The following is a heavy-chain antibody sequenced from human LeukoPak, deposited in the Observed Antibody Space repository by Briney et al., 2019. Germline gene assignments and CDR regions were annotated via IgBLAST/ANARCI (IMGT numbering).Heavy chain of an antibody. CDR2: IIPSGHTT. Sequence: GGSLRLSCVASGFTFSSHCMNWVRQAPGKGLEWVSGIIPSGHTTYYADSVRGRFTISRDNSRNTVYLQMNSLRAEDTAVYYCAKDDRWLQFCCWGQGTLVTVSA. CDR1: GFTFSSHC. D-gene: IGHD5-24*01. V-gene: IGHV3-23*01. CDR3: AKDDRWLQFCC. J-gene: IGHJ4*02.